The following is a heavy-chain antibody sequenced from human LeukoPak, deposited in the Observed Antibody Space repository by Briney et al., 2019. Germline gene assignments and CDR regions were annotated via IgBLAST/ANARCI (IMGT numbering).Heavy chain of an antibody. CDR2: IKQGGSEK. D-gene: IGHD1-26*01. Sequence: GGSLRLSCAVSGFTFSNYWMRWVRQAPGKGREWGANIKQGGSEKYYMDSGKGRFTSSTDDAENSVYLQMNSQRVEDTAVYYCARTSGSYPINDVDYWGQGTLVTLSS. CDR3: ARTSGSYPINDVDY. J-gene: IGHJ4*02. CDR1: GFTFSNYW. V-gene: IGHV3-7*01.